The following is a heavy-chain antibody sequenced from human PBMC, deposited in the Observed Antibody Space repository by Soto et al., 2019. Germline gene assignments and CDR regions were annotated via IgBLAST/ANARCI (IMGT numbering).Heavy chain of an antibody. V-gene: IGHV3-30-3*01. Sequence: GGSLRLSCAASGLTFSDYYMSWIRQAPGKGLEWVAVISYDGSNKYYADSVKGRFTISRGNSKNTLYLQMNSLRPEDTALYYCAKDISTMVRGDPDYYFDLWGRGTLVTVSS. J-gene: IGHJ4*02. CDR1: GLTFSDYY. D-gene: IGHD3-10*01. CDR3: AKDISTMVRGDPDYYFDL. CDR2: ISYDGSNK.